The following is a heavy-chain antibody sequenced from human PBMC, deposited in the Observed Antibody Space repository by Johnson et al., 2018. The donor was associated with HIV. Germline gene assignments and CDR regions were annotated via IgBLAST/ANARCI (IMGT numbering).Heavy chain of an antibody. V-gene: IGHV3-74*02. J-gene: IGHJ3*02. D-gene: IGHD3-3*01. CDR1: GLTLSRYW. CDR3: ARAQGPLKNYWSGYDFDI. CDR2: IDYDGSSR. Sequence: VQLVESGGGLVQPGGSLRLSCTASGLTLSRYWMHWVRQAPGKGLVWVSHIDYDGSSRTYADSVKGRFSISSDNAKNTLYLQMNSLRAEDTAVYYCARAQGPLKNYWSGYDFDIWGQGTMVTVSS.